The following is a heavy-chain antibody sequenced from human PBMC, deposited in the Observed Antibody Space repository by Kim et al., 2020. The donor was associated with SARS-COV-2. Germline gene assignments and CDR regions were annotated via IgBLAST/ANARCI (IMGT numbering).Heavy chain of an antibody. CDR1: GGSFSGYY. V-gene: IGHV4-34*01. CDR2: INHSGST. D-gene: IGHD3-10*01. CDR3: ARGLGITMVRGTRPDV. Sequence: SETLSLTCAVYGGSFSGYYWSWIRQPPGKGLEWIGEINHSGSTNYNPSLKSRVTISVDTSKNQFSLKLSSVTAADTAVYYCARGLGITMVRGTRPDVWGQGTTVTVSS. J-gene: IGHJ6*02.